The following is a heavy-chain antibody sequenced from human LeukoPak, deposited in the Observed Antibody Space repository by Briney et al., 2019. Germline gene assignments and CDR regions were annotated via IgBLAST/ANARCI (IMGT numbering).Heavy chain of an antibody. CDR1: GYTFTGYY. CDR2: ISPNTGCT. Sequence: GASVKVSCKASGYTFTGYYIHWVRQAPGQGLEWMGRISPNTGCTDYAQKFQGRVTMTRDTSITTAYMELSRLTSDDTAIYYCAKVPPSITAAGNWLGPWGQGALVTVSS. J-gene: IGHJ5*02. D-gene: IGHD6-13*01. CDR3: AKVPPSITAAGNWLGP. V-gene: IGHV1-2*06.